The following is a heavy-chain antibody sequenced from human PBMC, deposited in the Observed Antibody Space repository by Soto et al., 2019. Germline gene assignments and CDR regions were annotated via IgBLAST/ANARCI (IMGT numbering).Heavy chain of an antibody. V-gene: IGHV1-18*01. CDR2: ISAYNGNT. D-gene: IGHD2-2*01. CDR3: ARVLSPRYQLLPGWFDP. Sequence: ASVKVSCKASGYTFTSYGISWVRQAPGQGLEWMGWISAYNGNTNYAQKLQGRVTMTTDTSTSTAYMELRSLRSDDTAVYYCARVLSPRYQLLPGWFDPWGQGTLVTVSS. J-gene: IGHJ5*02. CDR1: GYTFTSYG.